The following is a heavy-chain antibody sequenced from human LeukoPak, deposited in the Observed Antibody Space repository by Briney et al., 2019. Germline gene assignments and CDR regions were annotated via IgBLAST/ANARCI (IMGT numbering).Heavy chain of an antibody. CDR3: AGTRPSYYYYYGMDV. CDR1: GGSISSHY. J-gene: IGHJ6*02. CDR2: IYYSGST. V-gene: IGHV4-59*11. D-gene: IGHD6-6*01. Sequence: PSETLSLTCTVSGGSISSHYWSWIRQPPGKGLEWIGYIYYSGSTNYNPSLKSRVTISVDTSKNQFSLKLSSVTAADTAVYYCAGTRPSYYYYYGMDVWGQGTTVTVSS.